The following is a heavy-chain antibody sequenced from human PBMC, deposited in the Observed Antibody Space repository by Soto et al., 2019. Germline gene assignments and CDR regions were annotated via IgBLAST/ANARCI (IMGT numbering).Heavy chain of an antibody. CDR2: IIPIFGTA. J-gene: IGHJ5*02. D-gene: IGHD2-15*01. CDR1: VGTFSSYG. V-gene: IGHV1-69*01. CDR3: ARDRYCSGGSCYSTNWFDP. Sequence: SVKVSCKASVGTFSSYGISWVRQAPGQGLEWMGGIIPIFGTANYAQKFQGRVTITADESTSTAYMELSSLRSEDTAVYYCARDRYCSGGSCYSTNWFDPWGQGTLVTVSS.